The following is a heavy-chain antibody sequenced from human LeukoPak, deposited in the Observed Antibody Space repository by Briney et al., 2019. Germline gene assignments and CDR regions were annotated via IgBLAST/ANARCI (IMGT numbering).Heavy chain of an antibody. Sequence: GGSLRLSCAASGFTFSSDWMSWVRQAPGKGLEWVANIKQDGSEKYYVDSVKGRFTISRDNAKNSLYLQMNSLRAEDTAVYYCARIGSGSYPYGGRSYRGQGTLVTVSS. J-gene: IGHJ4*02. CDR2: IKQDGSEK. D-gene: IGHD3-10*01. V-gene: IGHV3-7*01. CDR3: ARIGSGSYPYGGRSY. CDR1: GFTFSSDW.